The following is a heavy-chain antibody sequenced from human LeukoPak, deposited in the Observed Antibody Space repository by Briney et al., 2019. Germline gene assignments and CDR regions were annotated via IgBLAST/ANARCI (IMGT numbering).Heavy chain of an antibody. CDR1: GGSISSGDYY. CDR3: ARVDSRYGSGSYSIDY. D-gene: IGHD3-10*01. CDR2: IYYSGST. J-gene: IGHJ4*02. V-gene: IGHV4-30-4*01. Sequence: SETLSLTCTVSGGSISSGDYYWSWIRQPPAKGLEWIGYIYYSGSTYYNPSLKSRVTISVDTSKNQSPLKLSSVTAADTAVYYCARVDSRYGSGSYSIDYWGQGTLVTVSS.